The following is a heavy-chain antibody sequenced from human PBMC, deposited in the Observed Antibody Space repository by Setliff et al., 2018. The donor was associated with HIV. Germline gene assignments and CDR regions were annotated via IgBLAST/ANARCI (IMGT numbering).Heavy chain of an antibody. V-gene: IGHV4-39*01. CDR3: VRHVWSDDFLVPGWFDS. D-gene: IGHD3-3*01. CDR2: IYYSGST. CDR1: GGSISSSSYY. Sequence: SETLSLTCTVSGGSISSSSYYWGWIRQPPGKGLEWIGSIYYSGSTYYNPSLKSRVTISVDTSKNQFSLKLSSVTAADTAVYKCVRHVWSDDFLVPGWFDSWSQGTLVTVSS. J-gene: IGHJ5*01.